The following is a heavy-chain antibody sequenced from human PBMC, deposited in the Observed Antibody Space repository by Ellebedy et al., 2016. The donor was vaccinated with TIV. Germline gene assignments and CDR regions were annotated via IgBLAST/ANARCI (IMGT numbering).Heavy chain of an antibody. V-gene: IGHV5-51*01. Sequence: GESLKISCKGSGYSFTSYWIGWVRQMPRKGLEWMGIIYPGDSDTRYSPSFQGQVTISADKSISTAYLQWSSLKASDTAMYYCARRITMVRGVIRETYAFDIWGQGTMVTVSS. CDR1: GYSFTSYW. CDR2: IYPGDSDT. D-gene: IGHD3-10*01. CDR3: ARRITMVRGVIRETYAFDI. J-gene: IGHJ3*02.